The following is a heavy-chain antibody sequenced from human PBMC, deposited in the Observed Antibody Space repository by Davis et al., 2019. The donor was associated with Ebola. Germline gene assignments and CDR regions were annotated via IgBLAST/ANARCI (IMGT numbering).Heavy chain of an antibody. D-gene: IGHD2-2*01. CDR3: ARDIVVVPAAIKAGRRYYYGMDV. CDR1: GYTFTSYG. CDR2: ISAYNGNT. J-gene: IGHJ6*02. Sequence: ASVKVSCKASGYTFTSYGISWVRQAPGQGLEWMGWISAYNGNTNYAQKFQGRVTITADKSTSTAYMELSSLRSEDTAVYYCARDIVVVPAAIKAGRRYYYGMDVWGQGTTVTVSS. V-gene: IGHV1-18*01.